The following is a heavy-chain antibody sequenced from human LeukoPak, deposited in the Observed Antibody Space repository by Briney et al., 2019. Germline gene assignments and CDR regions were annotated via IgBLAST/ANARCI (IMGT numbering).Heavy chain of an antibody. D-gene: IGHD6-19*01. J-gene: IGHJ3*02. CDR1: GGSISSYY. CDR2: IYYSGST. CDR3: ATEWPQWAFDI. Sequence: PSETLSLTCTVSGGSISSYYWSWIRQPPGKGLEWIGYIYYSGSTNYNPSLKSRVPISVDTSKNQFSLKLSSVTAADTAVYYCATEWPQWAFDIWGQGTMVTVSS. V-gene: IGHV4-59*01.